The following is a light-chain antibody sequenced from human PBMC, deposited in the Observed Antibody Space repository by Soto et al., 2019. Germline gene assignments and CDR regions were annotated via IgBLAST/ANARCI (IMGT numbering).Light chain of an antibody. CDR1: QDISNS. Sequence: DIQLTQSPSSLSASVGDRVTITCQASQDISNSLNWYQQRPGKAPNLLIYDASNLETGVPSRFSGSGSGTHFTLTISSLQPEDIATYHCQQYNNLPLTFGGGTKVDIK. CDR3: QQYNNLPLT. CDR2: DAS. J-gene: IGKJ4*01. V-gene: IGKV1-33*01.